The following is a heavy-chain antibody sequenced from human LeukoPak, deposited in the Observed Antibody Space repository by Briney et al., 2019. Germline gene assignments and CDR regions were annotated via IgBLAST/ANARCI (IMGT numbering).Heavy chain of an antibody. CDR3: ARSLYSYATFDY. CDR1: GFTFSSYG. CDR2: IWYDGSNK. Sequence: GGPLRPSCPASGFTFSSYGMHWSRKAPAKGLEWVAVIWYDGSNKYYADSVKGRFTISRDNSKNTLYLQMNSLRAEDTAVYYCARSLYSYATFDYWGQGTLVTVSS. J-gene: IGHJ4*02. D-gene: IGHD5-18*01. V-gene: IGHV3-33*01.